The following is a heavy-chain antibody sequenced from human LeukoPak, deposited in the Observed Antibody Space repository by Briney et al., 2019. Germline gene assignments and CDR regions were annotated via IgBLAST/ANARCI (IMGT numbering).Heavy chain of an antibody. CDR3: TTANTFGGVIDY. Sequence: GGSLRLSCAASGFTCSNAWMSWVRQAPGKGLEWVGRIKSKTDGGTTDYAAPVKGRFTISRDDSKNTLYLQMNSLKTEDTAVYYCTTANTFGGVIDYWGQGTLVTVSS. D-gene: IGHD3-16*02. CDR1: GFTCSNAW. V-gene: IGHV3-15*01. CDR2: IKSKTDGGTT. J-gene: IGHJ4*02.